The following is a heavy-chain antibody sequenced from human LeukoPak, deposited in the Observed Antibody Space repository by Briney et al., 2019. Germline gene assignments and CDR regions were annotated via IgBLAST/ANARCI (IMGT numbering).Heavy chain of an antibody. V-gene: IGHV4-39*01. CDR3: VRPYCTNSVCHEDSRNLDV. CDR1: VGSISSNRYY. Sequence: SETLSLTCTVSVGSISSNRYYWGWIRQPPGKVLEWIGNIHYSGSTYYNPSLKTRVTISEDTSKTQFSLKLTSVTAADTAVYYCVRPYCTNSVCHEDSRNLDVWGQGTMVTVSS. J-gene: IGHJ3*01. CDR2: IHYSGST. D-gene: IGHD2-8*01.